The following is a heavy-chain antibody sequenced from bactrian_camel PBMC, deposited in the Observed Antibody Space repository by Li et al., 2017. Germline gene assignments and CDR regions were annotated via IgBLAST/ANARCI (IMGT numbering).Heavy chain of an antibody. V-gene: IGHV3S53*01. Sequence: HVQLVESGGGSVQAGGSLRLSCAASGYSVGSTCMAWFRQVPGKEREGVAAIDTAGAPTYTYAVQGRFTIPKDNIKNTLYLQMNNLKPEDTAMYYCAADTVNLQLARHYRYWGQGTQVTVSS. CDR2: IDTAGAP. CDR3: AADTVNLQLARHYRY. D-gene: IGHD7*01. CDR1: GYSVGSTC. J-gene: IGHJ4*01.